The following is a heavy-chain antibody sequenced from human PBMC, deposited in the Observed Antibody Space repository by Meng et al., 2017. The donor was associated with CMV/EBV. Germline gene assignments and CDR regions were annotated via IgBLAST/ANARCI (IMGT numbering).Heavy chain of an antibody. CDR1: GYTLTSYD. CDR3: ARGGDCSSTSCYMEKWFFPLQRVYGMDV. Sequence: ASVKVSCKASGYTLTSYDINWVRQATGQGLEWMGWMNPNRGNTGYAQKFQGRVTSTRNTSISTAYMELSSLRSEDTAVYYCARGGDCSSTSCYMEKWFFPLQRVYGMDVWGQGTTVTVSS. D-gene: IGHD2-2*02. V-gene: IGHV1-8*03. CDR2: MNPNRGNT. J-gene: IGHJ6*02.